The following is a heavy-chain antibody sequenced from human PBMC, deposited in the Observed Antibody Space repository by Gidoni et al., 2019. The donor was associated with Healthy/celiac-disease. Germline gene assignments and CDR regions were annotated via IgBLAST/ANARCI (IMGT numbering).Heavy chain of an antibody. CDR2: ISYDGSNK. V-gene: IGHV3-30-3*01. Sequence: SCAASGFTFSSYAMHWVRQAPGKGLKWVAVISYDGSNKYYADSVKGRFTISRDNSKNTLYLQMNSLRAEDTAVYYCARDLGAACSSTSCYQIDSWGQGTLVTVSS. CDR3: ARDLGAACSSTSCYQIDS. CDR1: GFTFSSYA. J-gene: IGHJ4*02. D-gene: IGHD2-2*01.